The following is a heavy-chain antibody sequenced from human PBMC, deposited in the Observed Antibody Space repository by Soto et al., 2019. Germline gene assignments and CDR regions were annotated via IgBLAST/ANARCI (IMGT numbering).Heavy chain of an antibody. CDR2: INNDGSIT. CDR1: GFAFSSHW. V-gene: IGHV3-74*01. Sequence: EVQLVESGGGLVQPGGSLRLSCAASGFAFSSHWMHWVRQAPGKGLVWVSRINNDGSITTNTDSVKGRFTISRDNAKTTLLLEMNSLRVEDTAVYYCARITYQYSYYGLEVWGQGTRVIVSS. D-gene: IGHD2-2*01. J-gene: IGHJ6*01. CDR3: ARITYQYSYYGLEV.